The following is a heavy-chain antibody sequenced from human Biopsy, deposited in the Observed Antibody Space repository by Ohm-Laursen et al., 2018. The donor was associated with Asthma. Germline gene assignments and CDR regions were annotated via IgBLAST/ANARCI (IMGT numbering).Heavy chain of an antibody. CDR3: VRGSSSWHHGPFHYYYGLDV. CDR1: SGSGGYMRSGNYY. J-gene: IGHJ6*02. Sequence: GTLSLTCSLSSGSGGYMRSGNYYWGWVRQPPGKGLEWIGSIYYSGTTYYNPALESQVAVSADTSKTKFSLKPTSVTAADTAVYYCVRGSSSWHHGPFHYYYGLDVWGQGTTATVSS. CDR2: IYYSGTT. D-gene: IGHD6-13*01. V-gene: IGHV4-39*01.